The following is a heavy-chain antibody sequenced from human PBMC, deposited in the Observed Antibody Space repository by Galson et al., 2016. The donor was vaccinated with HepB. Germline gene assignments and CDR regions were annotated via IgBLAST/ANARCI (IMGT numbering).Heavy chain of an antibody. CDR3: ARDRCVGDTIGYYNIDY. CDR2: INQDGSER. V-gene: IGHV3-7*01. J-gene: IGHJ4*02. Sequence: SLRLSCAASGFTFSDCWMVWVRQTPGKGLEWVVSINQDGSERSYVDSVKGRFTVSRDNARNSVYLQMNSLRAEDTAVYYCARDRCVGDTIGYYNIDYWGQGTLVTVAS. CDR1: GFTFSDCW. D-gene: IGHD3-9*01.